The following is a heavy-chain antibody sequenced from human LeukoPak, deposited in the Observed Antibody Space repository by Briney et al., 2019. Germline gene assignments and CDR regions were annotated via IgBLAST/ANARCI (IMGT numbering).Heavy chain of an antibody. CDR2: IRYDGSNK. D-gene: IGHD3-9*01. CDR1: GFTFSSYG. CDR3: AKDYDILTGAPDFDY. J-gene: IGHJ4*02. Sequence: GGSLRLSCAASGFTFSSYGMHWVRQAPGKGLEWVAFIRYDGSNKYYADSVKGRFTISRDNSKNTLYLQMSSLRAEDTAVYYCAKDYDILTGAPDFDYWGQGTLVTVSS. V-gene: IGHV3-30*02.